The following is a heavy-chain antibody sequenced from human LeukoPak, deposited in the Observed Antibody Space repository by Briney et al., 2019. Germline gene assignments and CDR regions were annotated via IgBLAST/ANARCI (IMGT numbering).Heavy chain of an antibody. Sequence: GGSLRLSCAASGFTFRNYVIHWVRHPPGKRLEWVSIIGSSGGGIHYADSVKGRFTISRDNSKNALYLQMNSLRVEDTAVYYCAIDPNWGTHSWGQGVLVTVSS. V-gene: IGHV3-23*01. D-gene: IGHD7-27*01. CDR3: AIDPNWGTHS. J-gene: IGHJ4*02. CDR1: GFTFRNYV. CDR2: IGSSGGGI.